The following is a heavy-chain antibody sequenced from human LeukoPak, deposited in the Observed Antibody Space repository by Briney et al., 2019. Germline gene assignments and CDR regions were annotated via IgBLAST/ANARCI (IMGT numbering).Heavy chain of an antibody. CDR2: IKPDGSVT. CDR3: ARKNGMDV. V-gene: IGHV3-7*01. CDR1: GFTFSTFW. Sequence: GGSLRLSCAGSGFTFSTFWMSWVRQAPGKGLEWVASIKPDGSVTHYVDSVKGRFTISRDNAKNSVYLQMNSLRAEDAALYHCARKNGMDVWGQGTTVTVSS. J-gene: IGHJ6*02.